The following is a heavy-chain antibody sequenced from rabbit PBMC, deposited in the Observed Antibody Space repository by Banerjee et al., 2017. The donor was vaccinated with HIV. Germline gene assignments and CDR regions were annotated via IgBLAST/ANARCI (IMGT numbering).Heavy chain of an antibody. D-gene: IGHD6-1*01. Sequence: QEQLVESGGGLVTLGGSLKLSCKASGIDFSSYGISWVRQAPGKGLEWIAYIYPNYGTTDYASWVNGRFTISLDNAQNTVFLQMTSLTAADTATYFCARDANYIGYTYGYYFNLWGPGT. CDR3: ARDANYIGYTYGYYFNL. V-gene: IGHV1S47*01. CDR2: IYPNYGTT. CDR1: GIDFSSYG. J-gene: IGHJ4*01.